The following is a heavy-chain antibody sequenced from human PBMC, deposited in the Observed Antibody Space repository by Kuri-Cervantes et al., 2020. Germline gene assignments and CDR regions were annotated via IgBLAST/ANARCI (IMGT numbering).Heavy chain of an antibody. Sequence: ASVKVSCKTSGYTFTIYGVSWVRQAPGQGLEWMGWISAYNGDTNYAQNFQGRLTMTTDTSTSTAYMELRSLRSDDTAVYYCARDPWGYYYDSSGYYDYWGQGTLVTVSS. J-gene: IGHJ4*02. D-gene: IGHD3-22*01. CDR3: ARDPWGYYYDSSGYYDY. V-gene: IGHV1-18*01. CDR2: ISAYNGDT. CDR1: GYTFTIYG.